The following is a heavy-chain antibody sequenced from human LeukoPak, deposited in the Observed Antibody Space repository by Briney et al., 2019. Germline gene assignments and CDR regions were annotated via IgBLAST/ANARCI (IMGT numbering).Heavy chain of an antibody. Sequence: TSETLALTCTVSGGSIRSYYRTWIRQPPGKGLEWIGCVYYSGGTYYNPSLKSRVTMSLDTSKNQFSLKLSSLTAADTAVYYCASTLGELSLYLDYWGQGTLVTVSS. CDR1: GGSIRSYY. V-gene: IGHV4-59*01. D-gene: IGHD3-16*02. CDR2: VYYSGGT. J-gene: IGHJ4*02. CDR3: ASTLGELSLYLDY.